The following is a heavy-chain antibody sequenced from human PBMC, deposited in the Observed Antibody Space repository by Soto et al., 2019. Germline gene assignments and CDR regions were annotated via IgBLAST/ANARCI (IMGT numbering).Heavy chain of an antibody. J-gene: IGHJ6*02. V-gene: IGHV3-23*01. CDR2: IIDSGGST. CDR3: AKGRSYYYYYGVDV. Sequence: PGGSLRLSCAASGFTFISCAMGWVLQAPWKGLEWVSDIIDSGGSTYYADSVKGRFTISRDNSKSTLYLQMNSLRAEDTALYYCAKGRSYYYYYGVDVWGQGTTVTVSS. CDR1: GFTFISCA.